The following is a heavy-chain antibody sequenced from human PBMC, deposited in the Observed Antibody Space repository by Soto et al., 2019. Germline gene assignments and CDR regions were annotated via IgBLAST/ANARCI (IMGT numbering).Heavy chain of an antibody. V-gene: IGHV3-30*18. J-gene: IGHJ1*01. CDR2: ISHDGSYK. D-gene: IGHD6-13*01. CDR3: VKGTAVPEH. Sequence: QVQVVESGGGVVQPGRSLRLSCAVSGFNFTIYGMHWVRQAPGKGLDWMARISHDGSYKFYAASVKGRFTISRDNSKNTLHLQMNSLRAEDTAMYYCVKGTAVPEHWGQGTLVTVSS. CDR1: GFNFTIYG.